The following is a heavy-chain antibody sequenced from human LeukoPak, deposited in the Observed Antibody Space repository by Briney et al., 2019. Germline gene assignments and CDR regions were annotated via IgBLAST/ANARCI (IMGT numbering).Heavy chain of an antibody. D-gene: IGHD3-10*01. J-gene: IGHJ4*02. Sequence: SETLSLTCTVSGGSISGGGFYWNWIRQTPGKGLEWIGYIYHSGSGNTNYNPSLKSRVTISADTSKNQFSLKLTSMTAADTAVYYCARDKRFGPRYFDLWGQGTLVTVSS. CDR3: ARDKRFGPRYFDL. CDR2: IYHSGSGNT. V-gene: IGHV4-61*08. CDR1: GGSISGGGFY.